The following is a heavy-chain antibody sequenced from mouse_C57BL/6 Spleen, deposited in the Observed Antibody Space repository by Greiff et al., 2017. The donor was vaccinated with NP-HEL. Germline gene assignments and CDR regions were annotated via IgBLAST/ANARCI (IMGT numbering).Heavy chain of an antibody. D-gene: IGHD1-1*01. J-gene: IGHJ3*01. CDR1: GFTFTDYY. V-gene: IGHV7-3*01. Sequence: EVKVVESGGGLVQPGGSLSLSCAASGFTFTDYYMSWVRQPPGKALEWLGFIRNKANGYTTEYSASVKGRFTISRDNSQSILYLQMNALRAEDSATYYCARSNYYGSSYVPFAYWGQGTLVTVSA. CDR2: IRNKANGYTT. CDR3: ARSNYYGSSYVPFAY.